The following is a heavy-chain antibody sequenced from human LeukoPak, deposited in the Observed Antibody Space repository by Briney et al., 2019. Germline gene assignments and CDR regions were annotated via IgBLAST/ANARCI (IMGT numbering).Heavy chain of an antibody. J-gene: IGHJ6*02. CDR1: GGTISSYD. Sequence: SETLTLTCTASGGTISSYDLSWIRQAAGKGLEWIGRICTSGSTNYNPTLKSRVTMSVDTSKNEFSLKLSAVTAADRAVYYCARDQGLVSYYYYGMDVWGQGTTVTVSS. D-gene: IGHD6-19*01. CDR2: ICTSGST. V-gene: IGHV4-4*07. CDR3: ARDQGLVSYYYYGMDV.